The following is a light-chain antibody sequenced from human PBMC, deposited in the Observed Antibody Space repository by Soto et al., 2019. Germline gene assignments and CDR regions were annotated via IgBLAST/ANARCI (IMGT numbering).Light chain of an antibody. J-gene: IGLJ1*01. Sequence: QSVLTQPPSVTGVPGQRVTISCTGSSSNIGTGYDVHWYQQLPGTAPKLLIYGNSNRPSGVPDRFSGSKSGTSASLAITGLQAEDEADYYCQSYDISLSARVFGAGTKVTVL. V-gene: IGLV1-40*01. CDR3: QSYDISLSARV. CDR2: GNS. CDR1: SSNIGTGYD.